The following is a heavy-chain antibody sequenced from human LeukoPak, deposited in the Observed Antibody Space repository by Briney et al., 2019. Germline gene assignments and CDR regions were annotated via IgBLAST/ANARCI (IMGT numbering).Heavy chain of an antibody. CDR3: TRSSVSWLRYFAWFHGRKDNNWFDP. D-gene: IGHD3-9*01. J-gene: IGHJ5*02. CDR2: ISAYNGNT. V-gene: IGHV1-18*01. CDR1: VYTFSSYG. Sequence: ASVKVSCKASVYTFSSYGISWVRQAPGQGLEWMGCISAYNGNTNYAQKLQGRVTMTTATSTSTAYMELRSLRSDDTAVYYCTRSSVSWLRYFAWFHGRKDNNWFDPWGQGTLVTVSS.